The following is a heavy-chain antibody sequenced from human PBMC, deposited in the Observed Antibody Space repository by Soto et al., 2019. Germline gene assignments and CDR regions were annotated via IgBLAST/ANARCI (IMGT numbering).Heavy chain of an antibody. CDR2: IYPGDSET. V-gene: IGHV5-51*01. Sequence: RGESLKISWLGSGYKCNTYWSAWVRHMPGKGLEWQGFIYPGDSETIYSPSMQGQITISVDKSISTAYLQWDSLRASDTAMYFCARGFTGSAGRPDPWGKGTLLTVSS. CDR3: ARGFTGSAGRPDP. D-gene: IGHD6-25*01. J-gene: IGHJ5*02. CDR1: GYKCNTYW.